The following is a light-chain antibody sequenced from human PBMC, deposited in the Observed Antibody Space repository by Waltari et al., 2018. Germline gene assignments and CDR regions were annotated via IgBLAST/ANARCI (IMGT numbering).Light chain of an antibody. CDR1: QSVSSSY. Sequence: EIVLTQSPGTLSLSPGERATISCRASQSVSSSYLAWYQQKPGQAPRLLIYGASSRATGIPDRFSGSGSGTEFSLTISRLEPEDFAVYYCQQYGSSPRTFGPGTKVDIK. V-gene: IGKV3-20*01. J-gene: IGKJ3*01. CDR3: QQYGSSPRT. CDR2: GAS.